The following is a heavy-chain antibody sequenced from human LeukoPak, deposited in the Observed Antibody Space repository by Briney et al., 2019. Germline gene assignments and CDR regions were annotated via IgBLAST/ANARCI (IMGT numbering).Heavy chain of an antibody. CDR2: IKQDGSEK. J-gene: IGHJ4*01. CDR3: AKDRAYYVSSGFYYSFDY. CDR1: GFTFSSYW. Sequence: QSGGSLRLSCAASGFTFSSYWMSWVRQAPGKGLEWVANIKQDGSEKYYVDSVKGRFTISRDNSKNTLYLQMNSLRVEDTAVYFCAKDRAYYVSSGFYYSFDYWGHGTRVTVSS. V-gene: IGHV3-7*01. D-gene: IGHD3-22*01.